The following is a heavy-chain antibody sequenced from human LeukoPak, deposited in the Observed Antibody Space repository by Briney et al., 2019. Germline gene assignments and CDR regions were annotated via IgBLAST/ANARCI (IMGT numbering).Heavy chain of an antibody. Sequence: GGSLRLSCAVSGFIVTSNYMSWVRLAPGKGLEWVSTIYSGGTTFYTDSVRGRFTISRDNSKNTLYLQMSSLGAEDAAIYYCARVVYYYASVSYNYYMDVWGKGTTVTISS. CDR3: ARVVYYYASVSYNYYMDV. D-gene: IGHD3-10*01. J-gene: IGHJ6*03. CDR1: GFIVTSNY. V-gene: IGHV3-53*05. CDR2: IYSGGTT.